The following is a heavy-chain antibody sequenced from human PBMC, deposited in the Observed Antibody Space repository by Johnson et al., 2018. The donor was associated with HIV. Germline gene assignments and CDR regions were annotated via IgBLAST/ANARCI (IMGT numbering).Heavy chain of an antibody. CDR2: IWYDGSNK. CDR1: GFTFSSYG. J-gene: IGHJ3*02. CDR3: AKGRGSPPGAFDI. Sequence: QVQLVESGGGVVQPGRSLRLSCAASGFTFSSYGMHWVRQAPGKGLEWVAVIWYDGSNKYYADSVKGRFTISRDNSKNTLYLQMNSLRAEDTAVYYCAKGRGSPPGAFDIWGQGTMVTVSS. D-gene: IGHD1-26*01. V-gene: IGHV3-33*06.